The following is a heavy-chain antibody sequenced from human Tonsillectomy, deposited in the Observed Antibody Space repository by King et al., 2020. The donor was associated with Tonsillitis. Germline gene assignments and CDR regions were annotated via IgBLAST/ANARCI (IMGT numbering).Heavy chain of an antibody. V-gene: IGHV4-39*01. CDR3: ARHWGPYGRGCHSPEY. CDR2: IYYSGSI. Sequence: QVQLQESGPGLVKPSETLSLTCTVSGGSISSSSYYWGWIRQPPGKGLEWIGSIYYSGSIYYNPSLKSRVTISVDTSKNQFSLKLSSVTAADTAVYYCARHWGPYGRGCHSPEYWGQGTLVTVSS. J-gene: IGHJ4*01. D-gene: IGHD6-19*01. CDR1: GGSISSSSYY.